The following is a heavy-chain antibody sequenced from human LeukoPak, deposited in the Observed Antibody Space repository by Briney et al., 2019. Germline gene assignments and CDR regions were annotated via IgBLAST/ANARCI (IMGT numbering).Heavy chain of an antibody. CDR2: TYYRSEWYY. V-gene: IGHV6-1*01. CDR1: GDSVSSNTAI. D-gene: IGHD1-26*01. CDR3: ARDRVIVGAIFGGYYFDY. Sequence: SQTLSLTCDIYGDSVSSNTAIWNWIRQSPSRGLEWLGRTYYRSEWYYDYAPSVKSRITINPDTSKNQFSLQLNSVTPEDTAVYYCARDRVIVGAIFGGYYFDYWGQGTLVTVSS. J-gene: IGHJ4*02.